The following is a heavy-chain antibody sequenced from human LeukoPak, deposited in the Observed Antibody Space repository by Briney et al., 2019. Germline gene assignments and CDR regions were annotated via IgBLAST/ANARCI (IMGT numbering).Heavy chain of an antibody. V-gene: IGHV3-74*01. J-gene: IGHJ4*02. Sequence: GGSLRLSCAASGFTFSSYTMHWVRHAPGKGLVWVSRVKSDGGSTSYADSVKGRFTISRDNARNTLYLQMNSLRAEDTAVYYCARDGFLGPVTAYLDYWGQGTPVTVSA. CDR2: VKSDGGST. CDR3: ARDGFLGPVTAYLDY. D-gene: IGHD2-21*02. CDR1: GFTFSSYT.